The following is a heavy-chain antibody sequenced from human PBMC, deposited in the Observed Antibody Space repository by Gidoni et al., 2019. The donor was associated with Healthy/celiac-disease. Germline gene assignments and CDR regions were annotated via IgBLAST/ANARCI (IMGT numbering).Heavy chain of an antibody. D-gene: IGHD3-22*01. CDR3: ARSMIVVVMHDAFDI. J-gene: IGHJ3*02. CDR2: ISSSGSTI. Sequence: EVQLVESGGGLVQPGGSLRLSCAASGFTFSSYEMNWVRQAPGKGLEWVSYISSSGSTIYYADSVKGRFTISRDNAKNSLYLQMNSLRAEDTAVYYCARSMIVVVMHDAFDIWGQGTMVTVSS. V-gene: IGHV3-48*03. CDR1: GFTFSSYE.